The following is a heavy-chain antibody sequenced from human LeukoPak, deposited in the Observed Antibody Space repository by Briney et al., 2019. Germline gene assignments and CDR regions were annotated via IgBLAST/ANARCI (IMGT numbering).Heavy chain of an antibody. V-gene: IGHV4-59*01. Sequence: PSETLSLTCTISGGSISSYYWSWIRQPPGKGLEWIGYIYYSGSTNYNPSLKSRVTISVDTSKNQFSLKLSSVTAADTVVYYCARGTGFGEPIDYWGQGTLVTVSS. D-gene: IGHD3-10*01. CDR2: IYYSGST. CDR3: ARGTGFGEPIDY. CDR1: GGSISSYY. J-gene: IGHJ4*02.